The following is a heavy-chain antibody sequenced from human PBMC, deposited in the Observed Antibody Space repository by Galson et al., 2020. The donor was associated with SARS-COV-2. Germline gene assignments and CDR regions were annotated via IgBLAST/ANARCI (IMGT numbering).Heavy chain of an antibody. CDR3: ARRDDYNRPFDY. J-gene: IGHJ4*02. V-gene: IGHV4-59*08. D-gene: IGHD3-22*01. CDR1: GASISAYS. Sequence: SETLSLTCTVSGASISAYSWNWIRQPPGKGLEWIGFVHYTGSTNYNPSLKSRVTISVDTSKNQCFLRLSSVTAADAALYYCARRDDYNRPFDYWGQGALVTVSA. CDR2: VHYTGST.